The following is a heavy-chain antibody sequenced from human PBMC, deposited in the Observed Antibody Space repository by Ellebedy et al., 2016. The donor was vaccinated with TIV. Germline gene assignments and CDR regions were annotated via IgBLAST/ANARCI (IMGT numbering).Heavy chain of an antibody. Sequence: SETLSLXXTVSGGSISTYYWSWIRQPPGKGLEWIGYIYYSGSTNYNPSLKSRVIMSVYTSKNQFSLKLSSVTAADTAVYFCARSIAATAPGRWFDPWGQGTLVTVSS. CDR3: ARSIAATAPGRWFDP. J-gene: IGHJ5*02. CDR2: IYYSGST. D-gene: IGHD6-13*01. CDR1: GGSISTYY. V-gene: IGHV4-59*01.